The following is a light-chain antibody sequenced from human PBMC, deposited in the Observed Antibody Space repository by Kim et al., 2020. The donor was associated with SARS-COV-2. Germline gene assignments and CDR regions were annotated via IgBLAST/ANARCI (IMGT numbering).Light chain of an antibody. V-gene: IGKV1-8*01. J-gene: IGKJ1*01. Sequence: IRMTQSPSSLTASIGDRVTITCRASQDISSYLAWYQQKPGKAPQLLIYAASTLQSGVPSRFSGSGSGTNFTLTIGSLQSEDFATYYCQQYYMYPPWTFGQGTKVDIK. CDR2: AAS. CDR3: QQYYMYPPWT. CDR1: QDISSY.